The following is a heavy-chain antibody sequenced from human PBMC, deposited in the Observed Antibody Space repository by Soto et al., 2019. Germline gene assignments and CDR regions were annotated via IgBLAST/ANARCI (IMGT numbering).Heavy chain of an antibody. Sequence: GASVKVSCKASGYTFTGYYMHWVRQAPGQGLEWMGWMNPDSGNANYAQQFQGWVTMTRNTSISTAYMELSRLRSDDTAVYFCEVTTGYWGQGTMVTVSS. CDR3: EVTTGY. V-gene: IGHV1-2*04. J-gene: IGHJ4*02. D-gene: IGHD2-21*02. CDR1: GYTFTGYY. CDR2: MNPDSGNA.